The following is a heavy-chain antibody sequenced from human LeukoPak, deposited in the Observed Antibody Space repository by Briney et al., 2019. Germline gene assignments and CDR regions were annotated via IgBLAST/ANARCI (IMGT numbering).Heavy chain of an antibody. D-gene: IGHD3-22*01. CDR3: SRGLDSRKLGY. CDR1: GASFSSGDQY. Sequence: SETLSLTCTVSGASFSSGDQYGNWISQRPGKCLEWIGSIHPSGRLSTHPSLESRVTISIDTSKNQFSLNLNAVTAADTDVYFCSRGLDSRKLGYWGQGTLVTVSS. V-gene: IGHV4-31*03. CDR2: IHPSGRL. J-gene: IGHJ4*02.